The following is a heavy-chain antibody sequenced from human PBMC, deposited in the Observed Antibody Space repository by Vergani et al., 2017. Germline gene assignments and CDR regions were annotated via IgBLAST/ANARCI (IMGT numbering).Heavy chain of an antibody. CDR2: IKSTFDRGTT. CDR3: TTDXRYGGDGSCYWLRDHHYYGMDV. J-gene: IGHJ6*04. V-gene: IGHV3-15*07. D-gene: IGHD2-21*01. Sequence: EVQLVESGGGIVKPGGSLRLSCVASGFSFRNAWMNWVRRTPGKGLEWVGRIKSTFDRGTTDYAAAVKGRCTISRDDSKNTLFLQMNGLKTEDIGVYYCTTDXRYGGDGSCYWLRDHHYYGMDVWGEGTTVTVSS. CDR1: GFSFRNAW.